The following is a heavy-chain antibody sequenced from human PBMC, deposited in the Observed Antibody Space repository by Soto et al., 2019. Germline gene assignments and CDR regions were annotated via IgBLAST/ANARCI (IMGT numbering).Heavy chain of an antibody. D-gene: IGHD6-19*01. V-gene: IGHV3-30-3*01. CDR3: AKEGAGSSWSSTDY. Sequence: QVQLVESGGGVVQPGRSLRLSCAASGFIFSNYALHWVRQAPGKGLDWVAVISYDGSNKYYADSVKGRFTISRDNSKNTLYLQMNSLRAEDTAVYYCAKEGAGSSWSSTDYWGQGTLVTVSS. J-gene: IGHJ4*02. CDR1: GFIFSNYA. CDR2: ISYDGSNK.